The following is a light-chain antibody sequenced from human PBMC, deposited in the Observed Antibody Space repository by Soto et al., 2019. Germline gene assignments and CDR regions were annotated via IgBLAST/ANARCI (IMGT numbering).Light chain of an antibody. CDR2: EVN. J-gene: IGLJ2*01. CDR3: SSNAGSNDFAV. CDR1: SSDVGGYNY. V-gene: IGLV2-8*01. Sequence: QPVLTQPPSASGSPGQSVTISCTGTSSDVGGYNYVSWYQQHPGKAPKLVIFEVNKRPSGVPDRFSGSKSGNTASLTVSGLQAEDEADYYCSSNAGSNDFAVFGGGTKVTVL.